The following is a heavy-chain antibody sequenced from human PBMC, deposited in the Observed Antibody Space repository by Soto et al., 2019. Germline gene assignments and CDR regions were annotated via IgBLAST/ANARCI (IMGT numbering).Heavy chain of an antibody. J-gene: IGHJ3*02. V-gene: IGHV3-74*01. Sequence: EVQLVESGGGLVQPGGSLRLSFAASGFTFSSYWMHWVRQTPGKGLEWVSRIKSDGSRTVYAESVKGRFTISRDSAESTVYMQMSSLRVEDTAVYYCTREGNGWYEKSFDIWGQGTPVTVSS. CDR2: IKSDGSRT. CDR3: TREGNGWYEKSFDI. CDR1: GFTFSSYW. D-gene: IGHD6-19*01.